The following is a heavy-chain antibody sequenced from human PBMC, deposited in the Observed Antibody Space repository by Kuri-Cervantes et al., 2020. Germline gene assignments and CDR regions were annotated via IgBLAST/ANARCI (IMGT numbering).Heavy chain of an antibody. V-gene: IGHV1-2*02. CDR1: GYTFTGYY. CDR2: INPNSGGT. J-gene: IGHJ6*01. Sequence: ASVKVSCKASGYTFTGYYMHWVRQAPGQGLEWMGWINPNSGGTNYAQKFQGRVTMTRDTSISTAYMELSSLRSEDTAVYYCARAHLGAPYCSSTSCYSYGMDVWGQGTTVT. D-gene: IGHD2-2*01. CDR3: ARAHLGAPYCSSTSCYSYGMDV.